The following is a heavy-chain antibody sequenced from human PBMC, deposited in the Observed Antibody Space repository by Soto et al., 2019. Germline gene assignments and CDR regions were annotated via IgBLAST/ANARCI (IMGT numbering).Heavy chain of an antibody. D-gene: IGHD3-22*01. V-gene: IGHV1-46*01. J-gene: IGHJ5*02. Sequence: ASVKVSCTASGYTFTSYYMHWVRQAPGQGLEWMGIINPSGGSTSYAQKFQGRVTMTRDTSTSTVYMELSSLRSEDTAVYYCARDGDQTYYYDSSGFNWFDPWGQGTLVTVSS. CDR1: GYTFTSYY. CDR2: INPSGGST. CDR3: ARDGDQTYYYDSSGFNWFDP.